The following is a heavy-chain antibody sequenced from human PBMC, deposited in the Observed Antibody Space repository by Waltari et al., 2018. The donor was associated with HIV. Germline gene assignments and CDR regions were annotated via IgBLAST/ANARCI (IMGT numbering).Heavy chain of an antibody. Sequence: QVQLVQSGSELKKPGASVKISCRASGYKFTNYPMNWVRQAPGQGPEWMGWINTNTGNPTYAQGFTGRFVFSLDTSVSTAYLQINSLKAEDTAVYYCAKLGMKNWFDPWGQGTLVTVSS. J-gene: IGHJ5*02. CDR1: GYKFTNYP. D-gene: IGHD3-3*02. CDR3: AKLGMKNWFDP. CDR2: INTNTGNP. V-gene: IGHV7-4-1*02.